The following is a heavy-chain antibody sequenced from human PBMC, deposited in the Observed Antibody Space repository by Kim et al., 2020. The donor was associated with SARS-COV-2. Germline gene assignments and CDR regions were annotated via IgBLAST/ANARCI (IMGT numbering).Heavy chain of an antibody. J-gene: IGHJ3*02. CDR1: GFTFSSYA. CDR3: AKGSWNYYGSGSPLNDAFDI. CDR2: ISGSGGST. V-gene: IGHV3-23*01. Sequence: GGSLRLSCAASGFTFSSYAMSWVRQAPGKGLEWVSAISGSGGSTYYADSVKGRFTISRDNSKNTLYLQMNSLRAEDTAVYYCAKGSWNYYGSGSPLNDAFDIWGQGTMVTVSS. D-gene: IGHD3-10*01.